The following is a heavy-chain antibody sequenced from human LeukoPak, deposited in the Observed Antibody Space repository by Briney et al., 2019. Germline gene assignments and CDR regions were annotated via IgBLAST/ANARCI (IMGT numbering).Heavy chain of an antibody. J-gene: IGHJ4*02. CDR3: ARVAGYCSGGSCYSLHYFDY. V-gene: IGHV3-74*01. CDR2: INSDGSST. Sequence: GGSLRLSCAASGFTFSSYWMHWVRQAPGKGLVWVSRINSDGSSTSYADSVKGRFTISRDNAKNTLYLQMNSLRAEDTAVYYCARVAGYCSGGSCYSLHYFDYWGQGTLVTVSS. D-gene: IGHD2-15*01. CDR1: GFTFSSYW.